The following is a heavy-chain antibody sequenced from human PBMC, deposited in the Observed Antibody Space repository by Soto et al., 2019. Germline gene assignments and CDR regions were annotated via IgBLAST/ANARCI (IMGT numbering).Heavy chain of an antibody. CDR2: IYYSGST. J-gene: IGHJ5*02. D-gene: IGHD6-13*01. CDR1: GGSTSSYY. Sequence: SETLSLTCTVSGGSTSSYYWSWIRQPPGKGLEWIGYIYYSGSTNYNPSLKSRVTISVDTSKNQFSLKLSSVTAADTAVYYCARARYSRDWFDPWGHGTLVTVSS. V-gene: IGHV4-59*01. CDR3: ARARYSRDWFDP.